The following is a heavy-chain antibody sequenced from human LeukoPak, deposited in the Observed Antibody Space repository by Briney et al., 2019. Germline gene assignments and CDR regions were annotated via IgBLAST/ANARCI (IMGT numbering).Heavy chain of an antibody. J-gene: IGHJ4*02. CDR1: GASISSDDNY. Sequence: SETLSLTCTVSGASISSDDNYWSWIRQPPGKGLEWIGYIHYSGNTYYNPSLKSRVTISVDRSKNQFSLKLSSVTAADTAVYYCARHLYSSGWSFDYWGQGTLVTVSS. CDR2: IHYSGNT. CDR3: ARHLYSSGWSFDY. D-gene: IGHD6-19*01. V-gene: IGHV4-30-4*01.